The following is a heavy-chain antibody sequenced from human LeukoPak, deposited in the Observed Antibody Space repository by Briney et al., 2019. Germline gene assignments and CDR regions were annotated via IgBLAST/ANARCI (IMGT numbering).Heavy chain of an antibody. V-gene: IGHV1-46*01. D-gene: IGHD2-2*01. Sequence: ASVKVSCKASGYTFTSYDINWVRQAPGQGLEWMGIINPSGGSTSYAQKFQGRVTMTRDTSTSTVYMELSSLRSEDTAVYYCARGDRLGYCSSTSCYGKADYWGQGTLVTVSS. CDR2: INPSGGST. CDR3: ARGDRLGYCSSTSCYGKADY. CDR1: GYTFTSYD. J-gene: IGHJ4*02.